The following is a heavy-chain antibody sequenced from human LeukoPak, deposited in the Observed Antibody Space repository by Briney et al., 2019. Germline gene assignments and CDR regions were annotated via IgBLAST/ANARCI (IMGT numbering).Heavy chain of an antibody. D-gene: IGHD3-10*01. V-gene: IGHV4-59*01. CDR3: AREAPYGLGSPLDAFDI. CDR2: IYYSGST. J-gene: IGHJ3*02. CDR1: GGFISSYY. Sequence: SETLSLTCTVSGGFISSYYWSWIRQPPGKGLEWIGYIYYSGSTNYNPSLKSRVTISVDTSKNQFSLKLSSVTAADTAVYYCAREAPYGLGSPLDAFDIWGQGTMVTVSS.